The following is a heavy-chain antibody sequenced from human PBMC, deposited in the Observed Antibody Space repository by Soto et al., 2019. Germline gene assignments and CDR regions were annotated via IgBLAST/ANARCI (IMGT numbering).Heavy chain of an antibody. CDR1: GFTFSSYA. Sequence: EVQLLESGGGLVQPGGSLRLSCAASGFTFSSYAMSWVRQAPGKGLEWVSGISGSGVSTYFADSVKGRFTISRDKSKNTLYRQMSSLRAEDTAVYYCARGDSSGWYYFDYWGQGALVTVSS. D-gene: IGHD6-19*01. CDR3: ARGDSSGWYYFDY. CDR2: ISGSGVST. V-gene: IGHV3-23*01. J-gene: IGHJ4*02.